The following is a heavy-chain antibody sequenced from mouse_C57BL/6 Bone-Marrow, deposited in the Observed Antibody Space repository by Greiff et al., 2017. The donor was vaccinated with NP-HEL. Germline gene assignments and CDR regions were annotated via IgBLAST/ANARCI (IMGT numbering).Heavy chain of an antibody. CDR1: GFTFSSYG. Sequence: EVQGVESGGDLVKPGGSLKLSCAASGFTFSSYGMSWVRQTPDKRLEWVATISSGGSYTYYPDSVKGRFTISRDNAKNTLYLQMSSLKSEDTAMYYCARLGYYGSSNYFDYWGQGTTLTVSS. V-gene: IGHV5-6*01. D-gene: IGHD1-1*01. J-gene: IGHJ2*01. CDR2: ISSGGSYT. CDR3: ARLGYYGSSNYFDY.